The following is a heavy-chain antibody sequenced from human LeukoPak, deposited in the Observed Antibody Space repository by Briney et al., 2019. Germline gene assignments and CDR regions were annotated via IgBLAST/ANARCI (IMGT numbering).Heavy chain of an antibody. J-gene: IGHJ3*02. CDR2: ISYDGSNK. CDR1: GFTFSSYA. CDR3: ASSITPPEEGAFDI. V-gene: IGHV3-30-3*01. Sequence: PGRSLRLSCAASGFTFSSYAMHWVRQAPGKGLEWVAVISYDGSNKYYADSVKGRFTISRDNSKNTLYLQMNSLRAEDTAVYYCASSITPPEEGAFDIWGQGTMVTVSS. D-gene: IGHD2-2*01.